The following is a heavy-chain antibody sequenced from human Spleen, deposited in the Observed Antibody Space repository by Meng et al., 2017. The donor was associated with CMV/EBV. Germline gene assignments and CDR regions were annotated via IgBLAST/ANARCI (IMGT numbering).Heavy chain of an antibody. CDR1: GYTFTGYH. CDR2: INPNSGGT. Sequence: ASVKVSCKASGYTFTGYHMHWVRQALGQGLEWMGWINPNSGGTNYAQKFQGRVTMTRDTSISTAYMELSRLRSDDTAVYYCARGALPWYYYYGMDVWGQGTTVTVSS. CDR3: ARGALPWYYYYGMDV. V-gene: IGHV1-2*02. J-gene: IGHJ6*02.